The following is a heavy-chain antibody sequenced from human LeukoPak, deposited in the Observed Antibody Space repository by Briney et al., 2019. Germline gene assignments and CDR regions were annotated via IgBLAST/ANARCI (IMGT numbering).Heavy chain of an antibody. CDR1: GGSISSSSYY. D-gene: IGHD3-10*01. J-gene: IGHJ3*02. CDR2: IYTSGST. Sequence: SETLSLTCTVSGGSISSSSYYWSWIRQPAGKGLEWIGRIYTSGSTNYNPSLKSRVTISVDTSKNQFSLKLSSVTAADTAVYYCARGLLWFGEGPGAFDIWGQGTMVTVSS. CDR3: ARGLLWFGEGPGAFDI. V-gene: IGHV4-61*02.